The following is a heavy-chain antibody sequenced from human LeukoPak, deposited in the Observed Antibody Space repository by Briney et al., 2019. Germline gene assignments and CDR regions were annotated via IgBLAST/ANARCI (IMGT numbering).Heavy chain of an antibody. CDR2: IIPIFGTA. V-gene: IGHV1-69*05. CDR1: GGTFSSYA. CDR3: ARDIDNWFDP. J-gene: IGHJ5*02. D-gene: IGHD1-26*01. Sequence: SVKVSCKASGGTFSSYAISWVRQAPGQGLEWMGGIIPIFGTANYAQKFQGRVTMTRDTSISTAYMELSRLRSDDTAEYYCARDIDNWFDPWGQGTLVTVSS.